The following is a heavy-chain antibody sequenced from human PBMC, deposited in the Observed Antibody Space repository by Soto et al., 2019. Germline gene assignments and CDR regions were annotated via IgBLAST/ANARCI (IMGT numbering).Heavy chain of an antibody. V-gene: IGHV4-31*03. CDR1: GVSISSGANY. Sequence: PSETLSLTCTVSGVSISSGANYWCWIRPHPGKGLERIGSIYYSGSTYYNPSLKSRVTISVDTSKNRCSRNLCSVTAADTAVYYCAKRVLHWGQGTLVTVSS. D-gene: IGHD3-10*01. CDR3: AKRVLH. CDR2: IYYSGST. J-gene: IGHJ4*02.